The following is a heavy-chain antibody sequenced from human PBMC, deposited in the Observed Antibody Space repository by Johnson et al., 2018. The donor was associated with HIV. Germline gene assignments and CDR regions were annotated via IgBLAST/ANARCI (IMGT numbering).Heavy chain of an antibody. J-gene: IGHJ3*02. V-gene: IGHV3-30-3*01. D-gene: IGHD3-10*01. CDR3: ARAIRYYGSGTLLGGACDI. CDR2: ISYDGSNK. CDR1: GFTFSSYA. Sequence: QVQLLESGGGVVQPGRSLRLSCAASGFTFSSYAMHWVRQAPGKGLEWVAVISYDGSNKYYADSVKGRFTISRDNSKNTLYLQMNSLRAEDTAVYDCARAIRYYGSGTLLGGACDIWGHGTMVTVSS.